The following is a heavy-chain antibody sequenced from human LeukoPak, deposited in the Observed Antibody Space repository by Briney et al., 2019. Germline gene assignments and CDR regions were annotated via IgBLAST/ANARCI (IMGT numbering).Heavy chain of an antibody. V-gene: IGHV3-48*02. J-gene: IGHJ4*02. CDR2: ISGSSGTI. CDR3: ARDPRSSGSGIYYFDY. D-gene: IGHD3-10*01. Sequence: PGGSLRLSCAASGFTFSRCSMSRVRQAPGKELEWVSYISGSSGTIYYADSVKGRFTISRDNAKNSLYLQMNSLRDEDTAVYYCARDPRSSGSGIYYFDYWGQGTLVTVSS. CDR1: GFTFSRCS.